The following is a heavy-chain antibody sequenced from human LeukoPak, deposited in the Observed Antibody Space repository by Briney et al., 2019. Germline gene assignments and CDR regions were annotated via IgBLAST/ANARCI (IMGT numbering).Heavy chain of an antibody. CDR1: GFTFSSYA. CDR2: ISYDGSNK. CDR3: ARVGLPRDDYGDLRVWDYYYYYMDV. Sequence: GGSLRLSCAASGFTFSSYAMHWVRQAPGKGLEWVAVISYDGSNKYYADSVKGRFTISRDNSKNTLYLQMNSLRAEDTAVYYCARVGLPRDDYGDLRVWDYYYYYMDVWGKGTTVTVSS. V-gene: IGHV3-30*04. J-gene: IGHJ6*03. D-gene: IGHD4-17*01.